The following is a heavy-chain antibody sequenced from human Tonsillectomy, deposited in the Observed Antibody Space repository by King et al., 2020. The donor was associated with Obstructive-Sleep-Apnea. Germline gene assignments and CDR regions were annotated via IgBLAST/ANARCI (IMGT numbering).Heavy chain of an antibody. CDR3: ARNPVPDTSGTLLIPYGIDV. Sequence: VQLVESGGGVVQPGGSLGLSCAASGFTFSNYGMNWVRQTPGKGLEWVAFIRNDGSNKNYIDSVKGRFIIFRDNSKKTLNMQMKGLRVEDTAVYFCARNPVPDTSGTLLIPYGIDVWGQGTTVTVSS. CDR2: IRNDGSNK. CDR1: GFTFSNYG. J-gene: IGHJ6*02. D-gene: IGHD3-10*01. V-gene: IGHV3-30*02.